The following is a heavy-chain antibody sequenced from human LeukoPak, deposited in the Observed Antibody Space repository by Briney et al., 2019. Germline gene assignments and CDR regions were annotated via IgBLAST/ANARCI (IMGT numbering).Heavy chain of an antibody. V-gene: IGHV4-4*07. Sequence: PSETLSLTCTVSGGSISSYYWSWIRQPAGKGLEWIGRIYTSGSTNYNPSLKSRVTMSVDTSKNQFSLKLSSVTAADTAVYYCARLTFNWNYAVSSQYWFDPWGQGTLVTVSS. CDR3: ARLTFNWNYAVSSQYWFDP. D-gene: IGHD1-7*01. J-gene: IGHJ5*02. CDR1: GGSISSYY. CDR2: IYTSGST.